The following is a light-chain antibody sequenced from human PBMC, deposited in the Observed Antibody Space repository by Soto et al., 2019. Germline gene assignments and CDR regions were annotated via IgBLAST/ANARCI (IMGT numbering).Light chain of an antibody. J-gene: IGKJ4*01. CDR2: DAS. V-gene: IGKV3-11*01. Sequence: EIVLTQSPATLSLSPGESATLSCRASQSIRNYLAWYQQKPGQAPRLLISDASSRATGIPARFSGSGSGTDFTLTITSLDPEDFAVYYCQQRSTWPLLTFGGGTEVEIK. CDR3: QQRSTWPLLT. CDR1: QSIRNY.